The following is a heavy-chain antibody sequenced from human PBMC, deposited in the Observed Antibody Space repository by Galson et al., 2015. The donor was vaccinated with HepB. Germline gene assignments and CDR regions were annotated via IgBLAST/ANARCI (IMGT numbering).Heavy chain of an antibody. Sequence: ETLSLTCAVYGGSFSGYYWSWIRQPPGKGLEWIGEINHSGSTNYNPSLKSRVTISVDTSKNQFSLKLSSVTAADTAVYYCARGGRDRFGTTMGYYFDYWGQGTLVTVSS. CDR1: GGSFSGYY. J-gene: IGHJ4*02. CDR2: INHSGST. CDR3: ARGGRDRFGTTMGYYFDY. D-gene: IGHD1-1*01. V-gene: IGHV4-34*01.